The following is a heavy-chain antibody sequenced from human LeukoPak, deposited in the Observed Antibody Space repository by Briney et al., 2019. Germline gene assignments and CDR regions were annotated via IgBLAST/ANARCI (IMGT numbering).Heavy chain of an antibody. CDR3: ARSIPYGTTWYGRSDY. Sequence: GGSLRLSCAASGFTFSDYYMSWIRQAPGKGLEWVANIKPDGTTKFYVDSVKGRFTISRDNALNSLYLQMNSLRAEDTAIYYCARSIPYGTTWYGRSDYWGQGTLVTVSS. D-gene: IGHD6-13*01. CDR1: GFTFSDYY. CDR2: IKPDGTTK. J-gene: IGHJ4*02. V-gene: IGHV3-7*03.